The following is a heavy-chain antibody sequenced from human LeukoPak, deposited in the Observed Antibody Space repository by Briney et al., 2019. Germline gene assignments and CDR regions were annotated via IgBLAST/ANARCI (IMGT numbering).Heavy chain of an antibody. D-gene: IGHD3-3*01. V-gene: IGHV1-46*01. CDR2: INPSGGST. J-gene: IGHJ4*02. Sequence: ASVKVSCKASGYTFTSYYMHWVRQAPGQGLEWMGIINPSGGSTSYAQKFQGRVTMTRDTSTSTVYMELSSLRSEDTAVYYCARDLRLLASGSAFDYWGQGTLVTVSS. CDR3: ARDLRLLASGSAFDY. CDR1: GYTFTSYY.